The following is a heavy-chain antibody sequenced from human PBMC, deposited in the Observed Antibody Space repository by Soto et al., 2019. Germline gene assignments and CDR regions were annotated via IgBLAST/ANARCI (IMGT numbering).Heavy chain of an antibody. Sequence: GGSLRLSCAASGFTFSSYGMHWVRQAPGKGLEWVAVISYDGSNKYYADSVKGRFTISRDNSKNTLYLQMNSLRAEDTAVYYCSPHEEYDYGDYGPLFDYWGQGTLVTVSS. CDR2: ISYDGSNK. V-gene: IGHV3-30*03. D-gene: IGHD4-17*01. J-gene: IGHJ4*02. CDR3: SPHEEYDYGDYGPLFDY. CDR1: GFTFSSYG.